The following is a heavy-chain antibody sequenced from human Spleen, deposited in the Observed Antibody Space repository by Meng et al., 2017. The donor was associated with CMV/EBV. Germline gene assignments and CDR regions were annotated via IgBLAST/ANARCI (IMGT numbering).Heavy chain of an antibody. Sequence: GSLRLSCTVSGGSVSSHYWNWIRQPPGKGLEWIGYIYYSGSTNYNPSLKSRVTISVDTSKNQFSLKLSSVTAADTAVYYCARSYYGSGSYYVDYWGQGTLVTVSS. J-gene: IGHJ4*02. D-gene: IGHD3-10*01. V-gene: IGHV4-59*02. CDR3: ARSYYGSGSYYVDY. CDR1: GGSVSSHY. CDR2: IYYSGST.